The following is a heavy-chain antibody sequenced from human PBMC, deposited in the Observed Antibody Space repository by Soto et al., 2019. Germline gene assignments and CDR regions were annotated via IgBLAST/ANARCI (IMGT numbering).Heavy chain of an antibody. CDR3: AKSPGGYYSFDI. D-gene: IGHD3-3*01. CDR1: GFTFSSYG. Sequence: GGSLRLSCAASGFTFSSYGMHWVRQAPGKGLEWVAVISYDGSNKYYADSVKGRFTISRDNSKNTLYLQMNSLRAEDTAVYYCAKSPGGYYSFDIWGQGTLVTVSS. CDR2: ISYDGSNK. J-gene: IGHJ3*02. V-gene: IGHV3-30*18.